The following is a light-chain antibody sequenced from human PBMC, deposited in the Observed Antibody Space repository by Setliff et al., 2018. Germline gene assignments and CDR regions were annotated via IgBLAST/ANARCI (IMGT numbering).Light chain of an antibody. Sequence: QSALTQPASVSGSPGQSITISCTGTSSDVGGYNYVSWYQQHPGKAPKLMISDVSNRPSGVSNRFSGSKSGNTASLTISGLQAEDEADYYCSSYTGTYVFGSGTKVTVL. V-gene: IGLV2-14*03. CDR2: DVS. J-gene: IGLJ1*01. CDR1: SSDVGGYNY. CDR3: SSYTGTYV.